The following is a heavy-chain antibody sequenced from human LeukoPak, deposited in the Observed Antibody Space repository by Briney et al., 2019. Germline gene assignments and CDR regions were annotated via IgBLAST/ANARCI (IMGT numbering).Heavy chain of an antibody. J-gene: IGHJ4*02. CDR1: GSTFRTHG. V-gene: IGHV1-18*01. Sequence: ASVKVSCKPSGSTFRTHGLSWVRQAPGQGLEWMGWISSYNGNTNYAQKVQGRVTMTTDTSTSTAYMELRSLRSDDTAEYYCARGNDYGDPLDYWGQGTQVTVSS. CDR3: ARGNDYGDPLDY. D-gene: IGHD4-17*01. CDR2: ISSYNGNT.